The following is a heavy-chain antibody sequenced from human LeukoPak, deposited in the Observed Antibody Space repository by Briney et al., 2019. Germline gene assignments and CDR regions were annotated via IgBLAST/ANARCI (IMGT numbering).Heavy chain of an antibody. J-gene: IGHJ4*02. V-gene: IGHV1-18*04. CDR3: ARDRGTYCSSTSCYPMGY. Sequence: ASVKVSCKASGYTFTSYGISWVRQAPGQGLEWMGRISAYNGNTNYAQKLQGRVTMTTDTSTSTAYMELRSLRSADTAVYYCARDRGTYCSSTSCYPMGYWGQGTLVTVSS. CDR1: GYTFTSYG. D-gene: IGHD2-2*01. CDR2: ISAYNGNT.